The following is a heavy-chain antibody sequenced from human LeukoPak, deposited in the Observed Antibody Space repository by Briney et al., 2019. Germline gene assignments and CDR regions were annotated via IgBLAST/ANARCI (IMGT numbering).Heavy chain of an antibody. CDR1: GFTVSSFE. CDR2: ISSSGGTV. V-gene: IGHV3-48*03. Sequence: GGSLRLSCEASGFTVSSFEINWVRQAPGKGLEWVSYISSSGGTVDYADSVKGRFTVSRDNGKKLVHLQLNGLRAEDTAVYFCARIPHPDYADAQWGQGTLVIVSS. CDR3: ARIPHPDYADAQ. J-gene: IGHJ4*02. D-gene: IGHD4-17*01.